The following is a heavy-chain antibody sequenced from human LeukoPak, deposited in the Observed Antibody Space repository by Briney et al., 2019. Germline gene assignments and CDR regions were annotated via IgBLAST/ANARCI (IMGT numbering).Heavy chain of an antibody. CDR3: VKENRGYCSSTSCSTAFDN. Sequence: GGSLRLSCSASGFTFSSYAMHWVRQAPGKGLEYVSAISSNGGSTYYADSVKGRFTISRDNSKNTLYLQMSSLRAEDTAVYYCVKENRGYCSSTSCSTAFDNWGQGTLVTVSS. CDR1: GFTFSSYA. V-gene: IGHV3-64D*06. J-gene: IGHJ4*02. D-gene: IGHD2-2*01. CDR2: ISSNGGST.